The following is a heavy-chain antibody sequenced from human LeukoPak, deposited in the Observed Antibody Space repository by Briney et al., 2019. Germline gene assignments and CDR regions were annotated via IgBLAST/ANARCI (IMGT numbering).Heavy chain of an antibody. CDR2: IYYSGST. Sequence: PSETLSLTCTVSGGSISSNGYYWAWFRQPPGKGLEWIGSIYYSGSTNYNPSLKSRVTISVDTSKNQFSLKLSSVTAADTAVYYCARAKAERGYSYGHLDYWGQGTLVTVSS. V-gene: IGHV4-39*07. D-gene: IGHD5-18*01. CDR3: ARAKAERGYSYGHLDY. J-gene: IGHJ4*02. CDR1: GGSISSNGYY.